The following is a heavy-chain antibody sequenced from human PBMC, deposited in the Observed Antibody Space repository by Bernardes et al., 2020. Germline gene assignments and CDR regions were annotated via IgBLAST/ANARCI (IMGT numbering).Heavy chain of an antibody. CDR1: GGSISSSSYY. D-gene: IGHD3-10*01. CDR3: ARPLQGVGGMDV. J-gene: IGHJ6*02. CDR2: IYYSGST. Sequence: LSLTCTVSGGSISSSSYYWGWIRQPPGKGLEWIGSIYYSGSTYYNPSLKSRVTISVDTSKNQFSLKLSSVTAADTAVYYCARPLQGVGGMDVWGQGTTVTVSS. V-gene: IGHV4-39*01.